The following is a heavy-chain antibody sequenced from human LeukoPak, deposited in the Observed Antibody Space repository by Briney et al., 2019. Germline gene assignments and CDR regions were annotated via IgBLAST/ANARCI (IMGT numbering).Heavy chain of an antibody. J-gene: IGHJ4*02. V-gene: IGHV4-59*01. CDR2: IYYSGST. Sequence: SETLSLTCTVSGGSISSYYWSWIRQPPGKGLEWIGYIYYSGSTNYNPSLKSRVTISVDTSKNQFSLKLSSVTAADTAVYYCARGGWWEPPYYFDYWGQGTLVTVSS. CDR3: ARGGWWEPPYYFDY. D-gene: IGHD1-26*01. CDR1: GGSISSYY.